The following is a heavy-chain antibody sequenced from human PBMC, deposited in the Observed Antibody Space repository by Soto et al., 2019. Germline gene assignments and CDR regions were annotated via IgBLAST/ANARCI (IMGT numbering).Heavy chain of an antibody. V-gene: IGHV3-53*01. CDR3: ARVDYGDYGWYFDL. CDR2: IYSGGAT. Sequence: PGGSLRLSCAASGFTVTNKYMTWVLQAPWKGLEWVSIIYSGGATSYADSVKGRFTISRDNSKDILYLQMNSLRAEDTAVYYCARVDYGDYGWYFDLWGRGTLVTVSS. J-gene: IGHJ2*01. D-gene: IGHD4-17*01. CDR1: GFTVTNKY.